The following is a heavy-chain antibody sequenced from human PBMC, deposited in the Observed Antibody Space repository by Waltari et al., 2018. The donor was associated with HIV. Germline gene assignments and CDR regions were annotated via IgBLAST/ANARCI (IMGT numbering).Heavy chain of an antibody. CDR1: RYSTGSGYF. J-gene: IGHJ6*02. Sequence: QVQLLESGPGLVRPSETLSLTCVVSRYSTGSGYFWGWIRLSPGRGLEWIASVRHGGETLYNPSLRSRVIMLVDTSKNQFSLELSSVTAADTAVYYCGRDGVSTKYGMDVWGQGTTVTVSS. CDR2: VRHGGET. CDR3: GRDGVSTKYGMDV. D-gene: IGHD2-2*01. V-gene: IGHV4-38-2*02.